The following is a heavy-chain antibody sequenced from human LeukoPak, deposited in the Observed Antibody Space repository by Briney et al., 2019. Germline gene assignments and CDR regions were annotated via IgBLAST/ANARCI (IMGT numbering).Heavy chain of an antibody. J-gene: IGHJ6*02. D-gene: IGHD2/OR15-2a*01. CDR3: ATALGRRQPYFYHCGMDV. Sequence: GESLTLSCAASGVTFSSYCMSWVRQAPGKGLEWVGKINPGGSEKYNADSVKGRFTISRATAKISVYPQVNSLRAEDTAVYYCATALGRRQPYFYHCGMDVWGQGTTVTVSS. CDR2: INPGGSEK. V-gene: IGHV3-7*01. CDR1: GVTFSSYC.